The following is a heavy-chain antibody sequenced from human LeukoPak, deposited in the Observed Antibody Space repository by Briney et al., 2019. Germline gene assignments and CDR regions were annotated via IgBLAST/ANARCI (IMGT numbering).Heavy chain of an antibody. CDR3: ARDRVGRYQLLSLDY. CDR2: IIPIFGTA. Sequence: ASLKVSCKASGGTFRGYAISWVRQAPGQGREWMGGIIPIFGTANYAQKFQGRVTITADEPTSTAYMELSSLRSEDTAVYYCARDRVGRYQLLSLDYWGQGTLVTVSS. V-gene: IGHV1-69*13. D-gene: IGHD2-2*01. J-gene: IGHJ4*02. CDR1: GGTFRGYA.